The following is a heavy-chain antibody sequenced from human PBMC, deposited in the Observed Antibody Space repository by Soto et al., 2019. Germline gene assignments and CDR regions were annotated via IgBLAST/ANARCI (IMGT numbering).Heavy chain of an antibody. J-gene: IGHJ4*02. Sequence: PSQTLSLTCAISGDSVSSNRAAWHWIRQSPSRGLEWLGRTYYRSTWYNDYAVSVKSRITINPDTSKNQFSLQLNSVTPEDTAVYYCARDDYDSGWDVYWGQGTLVTVSS. V-gene: IGHV6-1*01. CDR2: TYYRSTWYN. CDR3: ARDDYDSGWDVY. CDR1: GDSVSSNRAA. D-gene: IGHD6-19*01.